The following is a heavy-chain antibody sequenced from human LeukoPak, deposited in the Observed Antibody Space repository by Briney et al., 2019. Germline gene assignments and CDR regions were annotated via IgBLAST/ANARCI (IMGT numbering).Heavy chain of an antibody. V-gene: IGHV1-69*06. CDR1: GGTFSSYA. CDR2: IIPIFGTA. CDR3: AREVKRIAVAGTGWFDP. J-gene: IGHJ5*02. Sequence: ASVKVSCKASGGTFSSYAISWVRQAPGQGLEWMGGIIPIFGTANYAQKFQGRVTITADKSTSTAYMELSCLRSEDTAVYYCAREVKRIAVAGTGWFDPWGQGTLVTVSS. D-gene: IGHD6-19*01.